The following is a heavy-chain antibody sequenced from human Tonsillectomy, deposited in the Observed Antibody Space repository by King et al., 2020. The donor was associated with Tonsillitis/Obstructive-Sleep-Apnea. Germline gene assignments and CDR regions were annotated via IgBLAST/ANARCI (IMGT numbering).Heavy chain of an antibody. V-gene: IGHV4-39*01. CDR2: IYYSGST. J-gene: IGHJ4*02. D-gene: IGHD2-2*01. CDR1: GGSISSSSYY. Sequence: LQLQESGPGLVKPSETLSLTCTVSGGSISSSSYYWGWIRQPPGKGLEWIGSIYYSGSTYYNPSLKSRVTISVDTSKNQFSLKLSSVTAADTAVYYCASAIVVVPAAYYFDYWGQGTLVTVSS. CDR3: ASAIVVVPAAYYFDY.